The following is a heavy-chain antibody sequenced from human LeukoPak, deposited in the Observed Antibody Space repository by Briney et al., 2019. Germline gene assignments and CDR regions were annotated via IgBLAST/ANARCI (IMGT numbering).Heavy chain of an antibody. V-gene: IGHV4-4*02. D-gene: IGHD3-22*01. CDR2: MYLSGTT. J-gene: IGHJ4*02. CDR1: GDSINSLDL. CDR3: AGLVGRYSSGLYYYYFDY. Sequence: SGTLSLTCTVSGDSINSLDLLSWVRQPPGKGLEWIGEMYLSGTTHSNPSVKSRVTISIDKSKNQFFLNLSSVTAADTVVYYCAGLVGRYSSGLYYYYFDYWGQGTLVTVSS.